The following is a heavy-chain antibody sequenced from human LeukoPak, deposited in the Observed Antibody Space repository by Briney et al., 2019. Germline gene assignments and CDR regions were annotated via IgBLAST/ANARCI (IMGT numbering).Heavy chain of an antibody. J-gene: IGHJ4*02. CDR2: ISSSSSYI. CDR3: ARDYRGYSYVDY. D-gene: IGHD5-18*01. Sequence: GGSLRLSCAASGFTFSSSSMNWVRQAPGKGLEWVSSISSSSSYIYYADSVKGRFTISRDNAKNSLYLQMNSLRAEDTAVYYCARDYRGYSYVDYWGQGTLVTVSS. CDR1: GFTFSSSS. V-gene: IGHV3-21*01.